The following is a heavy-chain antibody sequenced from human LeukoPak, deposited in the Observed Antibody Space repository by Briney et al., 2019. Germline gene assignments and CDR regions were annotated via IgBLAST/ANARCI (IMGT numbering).Heavy chain of an antibody. J-gene: IGHJ4*02. Sequence: GGSLRLSCAASGFTLSTCGMHWVRQAPGKGLEWVAMISHDGNSKQYADFAKGRFTISRDNSKNTLYLEMNSLRDEDTAVYYCARDYGGNSGFDYWGQGTLVTVSS. CDR2: ISHDGNSK. V-gene: IGHV3-30*03. CDR1: GFTLSTCG. CDR3: ARDYGGNSGFDY. D-gene: IGHD4-23*01.